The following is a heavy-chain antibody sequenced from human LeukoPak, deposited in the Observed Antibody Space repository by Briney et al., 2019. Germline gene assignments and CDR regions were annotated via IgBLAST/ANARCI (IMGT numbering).Heavy chain of an antibody. CDR2: IRSKTYGGTT. D-gene: IGHD5-18*01. V-gene: IGHV3-49*04. Sequence: GRSLRLSCTGFGFTFGDHAMAWVRQASGKGLEWVGFIRSKTYGGTTEYAASVKGRFTISRADSISIAYLQMNSLKTEDTAVYYCGRGPIQLWLHNGMDVWGQGATVTVSS. CDR3: GRGPIQLWLHNGMDV. CDR1: GFTFGDHA. J-gene: IGHJ6*02.